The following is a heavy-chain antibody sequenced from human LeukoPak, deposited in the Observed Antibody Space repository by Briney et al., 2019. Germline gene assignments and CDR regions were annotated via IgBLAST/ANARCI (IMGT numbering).Heavy chain of an antibody. Sequence: PGRSLRLSCAASGFTFDDHATFWVRQAPGKGLEWVSGVSWNSGSIGYAASVKGRFTITRDNAKNSVFLQMNSLRAEDTAVYYCAILTGPDAFDIWGQGTMVTVSS. J-gene: IGHJ3*02. CDR1: GFTFDDHA. V-gene: IGHV3-9*01. D-gene: IGHD3-9*01. CDR2: VSWNSGSI. CDR3: AILTGPDAFDI.